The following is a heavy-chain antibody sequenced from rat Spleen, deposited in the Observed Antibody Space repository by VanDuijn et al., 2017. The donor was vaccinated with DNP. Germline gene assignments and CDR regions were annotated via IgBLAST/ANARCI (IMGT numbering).Heavy chain of an antibody. Sequence: EVQLVESGGGLVQPGRSLKLSCAASGFTFSDYNMAWVRQTPKKGLEWVATISTGGYTYYRDSVKGRFTISRDYAKSSLYLQMNSLRSEDTATYYCTTDNSGLNWFAYWGQGTLVTVST. V-gene: IGHV5-20*01. CDR3: TTDNSGLNWFAY. CDR2: ISTGGYT. CDR1: GFTFSDYN. J-gene: IGHJ3*01. D-gene: IGHD4-3*01.